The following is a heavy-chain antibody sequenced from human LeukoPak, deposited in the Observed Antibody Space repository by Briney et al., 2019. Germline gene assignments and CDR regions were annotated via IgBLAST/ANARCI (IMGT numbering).Heavy chain of an antibody. CDR1: GFTLSSYA. D-gene: IGHD3-10*01. CDR3: AKKGLWFGELVSRAREDV. CDR2: ISGSGGST. V-gene: IGHV3-23*01. Sequence: GGSLRLSCAASGFTLSSYAMSWVRQAPGKGLEWVSAISGSGGSTYYADSVKGRFTISRDNSKNTPYLQMNSLRAEDTAVYYCAKKGLWFGELVSRAREDVWGQGTTVTVSS. J-gene: IGHJ6*02.